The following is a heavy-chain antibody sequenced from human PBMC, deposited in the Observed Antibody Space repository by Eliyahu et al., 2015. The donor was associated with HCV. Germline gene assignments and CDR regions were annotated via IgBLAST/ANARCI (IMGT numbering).Heavy chain of an antibody. V-gene: IGHV4-59*01. CDR1: GGSIPTYX. CDR3: ASGGGGIAVAGTGGWFDP. CDR2: IHYSGST. Sequence: QVQLQESGPGLVKPSETLSLTCTVSGGSIPTYXWSWIRQPPGKGMXWIGYIHYSGSTKHNPXLKSRVTISVDTAKNQFSLKLTSVTAADTAVYYCASGGGGIAVAGTGGWFDPWGQGTLVTVSS. D-gene: IGHD6-19*01. J-gene: IGHJ5*02.